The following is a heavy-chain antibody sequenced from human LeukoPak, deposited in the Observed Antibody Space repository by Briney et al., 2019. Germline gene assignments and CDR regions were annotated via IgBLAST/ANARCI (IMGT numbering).Heavy chain of an antibody. J-gene: IGHJ4*02. D-gene: IGHD6-19*01. CDR2: ISYDGSNK. CDR3: AKDQVAVAWRYYFDY. Sequence: PGRSLRLSCAASGFTFSSYGMHWVRQAPGKGLEWVAVISYDGSNKYYADSVKGRFTISRDNSKNTLYLQMNSLRAEDTAVYYCAKDQVAVAWRYYFDYWGQGTLVTVSS. V-gene: IGHV3-30*18. CDR1: GFTFSSYG.